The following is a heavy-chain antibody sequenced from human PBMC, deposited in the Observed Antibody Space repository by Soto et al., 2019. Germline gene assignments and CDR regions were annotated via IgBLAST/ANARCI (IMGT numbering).Heavy chain of an antibody. CDR1: GGTFSGYA. V-gene: IGHV1-69*13. CDR2: IIPIFGTA. Sequence: SVKVSCKASGGTFSGYAISWVRQAPGQGLEWMGGIIPIFGTANYAQKFQGRVTITADESTSTAYMELSSLRSEDTAVYYCARHLGIVVVPAARIDNWFDPWGQGTLVTVSS. CDR3: ARHLGIVVVPAARIDNWFDP. J-gene: IGHJ5*02. D-gene: IGHD2-2*01.